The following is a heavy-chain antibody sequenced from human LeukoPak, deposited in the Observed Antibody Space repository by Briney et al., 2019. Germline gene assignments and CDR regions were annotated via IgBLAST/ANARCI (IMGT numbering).Heavy chain of an antibody. CDR2: ISAYNGNT. CDR1: GYTFTSYG. J-gene: IGHJ3*02. D-gene: IGHD6-19*01. CDR3: ARGRAVAGTKSDAFDI. V-gene: IGHV1-18*01. Sequence: GASVKVSCKASGYTFTSYGISWVRQAPGQGLEWMGWISAYNGNTNYAQKLQGRVTMTTDTSTSTAYMELRSLRSDDTAVYYCARGRAVAGTKSDAFDIWGQGTMVTVSS.